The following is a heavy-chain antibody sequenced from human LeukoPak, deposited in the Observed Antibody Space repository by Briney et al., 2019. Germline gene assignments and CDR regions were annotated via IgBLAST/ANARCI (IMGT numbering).Heavy chain of an antibody. Sequence: ASVKVSCKASGFTFTSSAMQWVRQARGQRLEWIGWIVVGSGNTNYAQKLQERDTITRDMSTSTAYMELSSLRSEDTAVYYCAAETQTFWSGYSSNWFDPWGQGTLVTVSS. V-gene: IGHV1-58*02. D-gene: IGHD3-3*01. CDR2: IVVGSGNT. CDR1: GFTFTSSA. J-gene: IGHJ5*02. CDR3: AAETQTFWSGYSSNWFDP.